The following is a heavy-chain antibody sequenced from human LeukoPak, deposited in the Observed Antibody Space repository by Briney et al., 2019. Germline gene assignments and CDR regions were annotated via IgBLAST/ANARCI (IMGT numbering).Heavy chain of an antibody. D-gene: IGHD3-10*01. CDR1: GLAFTFRVSG. J-gene: IGHJ4*02. CDR3: GREGGRIEIGEFDY. V-gene: IGHV3-30*02. Sequence: PGGSLRLSCAASGLAFTFRVSGVHWVRQAPGKGLEWVAFMQHDDSEKSYADSMKGRCTTSRDNSKKTVSVQINSLSAEDTGVYYCGREGGRIEIGEFDYWGQGTLVTVSS. CDR2: MQHDDSEK.